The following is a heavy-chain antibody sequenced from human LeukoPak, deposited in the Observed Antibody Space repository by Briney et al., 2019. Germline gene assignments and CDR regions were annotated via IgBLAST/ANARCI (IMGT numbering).Heavy chain of an antibody. CDR2: IGGRDGGT. Sequence: GGSLRLSCAGSGCIFSNYAMSWVRQAPGKGLEWVSAIGGRDGGTYYADSVKGRFTVSRDDPKNTLYLQMNTLRAEDTAVYYCAKWGDYDILTGYYDSDYWGQGTLVTVSS. CDR1: GCIFSNYA. D-gene: IGHD3-9*01. J-gene: IGHJ4*02. V-gene: IGHV3-23*01. CDR3: AKWGDYDILTGYYDSDY.